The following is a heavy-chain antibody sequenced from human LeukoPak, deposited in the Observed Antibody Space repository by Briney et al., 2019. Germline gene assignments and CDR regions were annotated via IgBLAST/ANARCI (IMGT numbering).Heavy chain of an antibody. CDR1: GFTFTNYD. D-gene: IGHD6-19*01. Sequence: GGSLRLSCAASGFTFTNYDMHWVRQVTGKGLEWVSAIGIAGDTYYPGSVRGRFTISRENAKNSLYLQMNSLRDGDTAVYYCVRGGSGWYYFDYWGQGTLVIVSS. CDR3: VRGGSGWYYFDY. V-gene: IGHV3-13*04. J-gene: IGHJ4*02. CDR2: IGIAGDT.